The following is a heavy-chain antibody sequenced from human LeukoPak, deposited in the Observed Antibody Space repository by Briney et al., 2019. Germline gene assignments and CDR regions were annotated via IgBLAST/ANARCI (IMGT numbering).Heavy chain of an antibody. Sequence: SETLSLTCTVAGGSISRYYWSWIRQPPGKGLEWIGYIYYSGSTDYNPSLKSRVTISIDTSKNQFSLKLSSLTAADTAVYYCATCPITADGAVDYWGQGIRVTVSS. J-gene: IGHJ4*02. CDR2: IYYSGST. CDR3: ATCPITADGAVDY. D-gene: IGHD6-13*01. CDR1: GGSISRYY. V-gene: IGHV4-59*01.